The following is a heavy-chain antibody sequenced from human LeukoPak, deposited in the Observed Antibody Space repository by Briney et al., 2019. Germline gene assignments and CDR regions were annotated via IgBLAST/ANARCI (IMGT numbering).Heavy chain of an antibody. CDR1: GYSFSSYW. D-gene: IGHD5-24*01. CDR3: ARRDGYDSTTFDY. J-gene: IGHJ4*02. V-gene: IGHV5-51*01. Sequence: GESLNISCKGSGYSFSSYWIGWVRQMPGKGLEWMGIIYPGDSDTRYSPSFQGQVTISADKSISIAYLQWSILKASDTAMYYCARRDGYDSTTFDYWGQGTLVTVSS. CDR2: IYPGDSDT.